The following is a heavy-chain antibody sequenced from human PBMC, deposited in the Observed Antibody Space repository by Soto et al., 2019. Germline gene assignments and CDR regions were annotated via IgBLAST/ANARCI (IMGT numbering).Heavy chain of an antibody. Sequence: QVQLVQSGAEVKKPGSSVKVSCKASGGTFSSYAISWVRQAPGQGLEWMGGIIPIFGTANYAQKFQGRVTITADDSTSTAYMELSSLRSEATAVYYCASLPLEIAAAGTGGGYWGQGTLVTVSS. CDR2: IIPIFGTA. V-gene: IGHV1-69*12. D-gene: IGHD6-13*01. CDR1: GGTFSSYA. CDR3: ASLPLEIAAAGTGGGY. J-gene: IGHJ4*02.